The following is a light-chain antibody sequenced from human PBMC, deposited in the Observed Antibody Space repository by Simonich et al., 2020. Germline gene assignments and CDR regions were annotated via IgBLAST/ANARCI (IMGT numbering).Light chain of an antibody. J-gene: IGKJ1*01. V-gene: IGKV2D-29*02. Sequence: DIVMTQTPLSLSVTPGQPASISCKSSQSLLHSDGKTYLYWYLQKPGQSPQLLIYEVSNRCSGVPDSFSGSGSGTDFTLKISRVEAEDVGVYYCMQSIQLPWTFGQGTKVEIK. CDR2: EVS. CDR3: MQSIQLPWT. CDR1: QSLLHSDGKTY.